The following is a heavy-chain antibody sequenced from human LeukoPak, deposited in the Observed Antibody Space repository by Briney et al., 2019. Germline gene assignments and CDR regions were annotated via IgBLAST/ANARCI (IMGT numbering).Heavy chain of an antibody. CDR3: AKDAQRGFDYSNSLEK. CDR2: IWSDGSNK. V-gene: IGHV3-33*06. Sequence: GGSLRLSCAASGFTFSTYGMHWVRQAPGKGLEWVAVIWSDGSNKFYAASVRGRFTISREDSRKTVYLQMDSLTAEDTAVYYCAKDAQRGFDYSNSLEKWGQGTLVTVSS. D-gene: IGHD4-11*01. CDR1: GFTFSTYG. J-gene: IGHJ4*02.